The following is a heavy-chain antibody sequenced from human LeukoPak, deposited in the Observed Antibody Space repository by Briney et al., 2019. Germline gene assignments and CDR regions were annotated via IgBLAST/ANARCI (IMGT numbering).Heavy chain of an antibody. V-gene: IGHV3-7*04. CDR2: IKQDGSER. D-gene: IGHD3-9*01. CDR3: ARGYCDILTGYYS. CDR1: GFTFSSYS. J-gene: IGHJ4*02. Sequence: PGGSLRLSCAASGFTFSSYSMSWVRQAPGKGLEWVANIKQDGSERYYVDSVKGRFTISRDNAKNSLYLQMNSLRAEDTAVYYCARGYCDILTGYYSWGQGTLVTVSS.